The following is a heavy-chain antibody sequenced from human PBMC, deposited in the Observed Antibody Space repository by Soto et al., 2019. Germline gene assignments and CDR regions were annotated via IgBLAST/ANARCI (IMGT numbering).Heavy chain of an antibody. CDR3: TTVRFRATSDFDY. CDR2: IKSKTDGGTT. Sequence: GGSLRLSCAAYGFTFSNAWMNWVRQAPGKGLEWVGRIKSKTDGGTTDYAAPVKGRFTISRDDSKNTLYLQMNSLKTEDTAVYYCTTVRFRATSDFDYWGQGTLVTVSS. CDR1: GFTFSNAW. J-gene: IGHJ4*02. D-gene: IGHD5-12*01. V-gene: IGHV3-15*07.